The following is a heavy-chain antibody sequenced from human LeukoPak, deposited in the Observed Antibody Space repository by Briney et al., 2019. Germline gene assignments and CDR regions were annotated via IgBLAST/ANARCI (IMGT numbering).Heavy chain of an antibody. CDR2: ISSNGRNT. J-gene: IGHJ5*02. CDR1: GFTFTDYP. D-gene: IGHD3-3*01. V-gene: IGHV3-30*01. CDR3: ARDPYLNPRITIFGVPNHRNWFDP. Sequence: GGSLRLSCAASGFTFTDYPMHWVRQAPGMGLEWVAVISSNGRNTYYADSVKGRFTISRDNSKSTLYLQMNSLRSDDTAVYYCARDPYLNPRITIFGVPNHRNWFDPWGQGTLVTVSS.